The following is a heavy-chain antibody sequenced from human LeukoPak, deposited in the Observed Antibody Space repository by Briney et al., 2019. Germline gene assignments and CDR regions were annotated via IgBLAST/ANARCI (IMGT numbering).Heavy chain of an antibody. CDR3: ARHECGGSCYPEDY. CDR1: GGSISNYY. J-gene: IGHJ4*02. D-gene: IGHD2-15*01. Sequence: KPSETLSLTCTVSGGSISNYYWSWIRQYPGKGLEWIGYIYYTGNTNYNPSLESRVIISVDTSKNQFSLKLSSVTAADTAVYYCARHECGGSCYPEDYWGQGTLVTVSS. V-gene: IGHV4-59*08. CDR2: IYYTGNT.